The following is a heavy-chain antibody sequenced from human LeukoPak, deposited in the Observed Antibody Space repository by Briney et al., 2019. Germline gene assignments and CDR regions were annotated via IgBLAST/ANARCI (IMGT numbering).Heavy chain of an antibody. J-gene: IGHJ4*02. CDR3: AKDRLLWFGELLPPYYLDY. CDR1: GFTFSSYG. Sequence: PGGSLRLSCAASGFTFSSYGMHWVRQAPGKGLEWVAFIRYDGSNKYYADSVKGRFTISRDNSKNTLYLQMNSLRAEDTAVYYCAKDRLLWFGELLPPYYLDYWSQETLVTVSS. V-gene: IGHV3-30*02. CDR2: IRYDGSNK. D-gene: IGHD3-10*01.